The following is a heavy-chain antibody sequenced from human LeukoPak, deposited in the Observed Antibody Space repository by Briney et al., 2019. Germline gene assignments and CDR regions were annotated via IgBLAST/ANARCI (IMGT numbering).Heavy chain of an antibody. CDR2: ISSSSSYI. D-gene: IGHD2-2*01. CDR3: ARGLGYCSRTSCYDYYDYCMAV. V-gene: IGHV3-21*01. CDR1: GFTFSSYS. J-gene: IGHJ6*02. Sequence: GGSLRLSYAASGFTFSSYSMNWVRQAAGKGLEWVSSISSSSSYIYYADSVKGPFTISRDNAKNSLYLQMNSLRAEDTAVYYCARGLGYCSRTSCYDYYDYCMAVWGQGTTVTVSS.